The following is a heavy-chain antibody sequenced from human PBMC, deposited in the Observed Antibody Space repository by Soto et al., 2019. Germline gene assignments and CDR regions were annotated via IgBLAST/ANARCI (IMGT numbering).Heavy chain of an antibody. V-gene: IGHV1-8*01. CDR2: MNPNSGNT. CDR3: ARAQGGSGSYYDAFDI. Sequence: EGLEVMGWMNPNSGNTGYAQKFQGRVTMTRNTSISTAYMELSSLRSEDTAVYYWARAQGGSGSYYDAFDIWGQGTMVTVSS. D-gene: IGHD3-10*01. J-gene: IGHJ3*02.